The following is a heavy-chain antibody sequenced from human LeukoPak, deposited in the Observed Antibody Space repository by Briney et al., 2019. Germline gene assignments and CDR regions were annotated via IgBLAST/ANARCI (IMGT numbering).Heavy chain of an antibody. CDR1: GGSFSGYY. J-gene: IGHJ6*02. CDR2: INHSGST. V-gene: IGHV4-34*01. D-gene: IGHD6-13*01. CDR3: ALSSSQTYYYYYYGMDV. Sequence: SETLSLTCAVYGGSFSGYYWSWIRQPPGKGLEWIGEINHSGSTNYNPSLKSRVTISVDTSKNQFSLKLSSVTAADTAVYYCALSSSQTYYYYYYGMDVWGQGTTVTVSS.